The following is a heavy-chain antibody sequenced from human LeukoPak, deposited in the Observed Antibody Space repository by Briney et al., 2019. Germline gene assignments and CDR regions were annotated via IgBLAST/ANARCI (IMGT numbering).Heavy chain of an antibody. Sequence: GASVKVSCKGSGYTFTSYGISWVRQAPGQGLEWMGRINPNSGDINYAQKFQGRVTMTRDTSISTAYMELSRLRSDDTAVYYCARDYCSSTSCLFDYWGQGTLVTVSS. J-gene: IGHJ4*02. V-gene: IGHV1-2*06. D-gene: IGHD2-2*01. CDR2: INPNSGDI. CDR1: GYTFTSYG. CDR3: ARDYCSSTSCLFDY.